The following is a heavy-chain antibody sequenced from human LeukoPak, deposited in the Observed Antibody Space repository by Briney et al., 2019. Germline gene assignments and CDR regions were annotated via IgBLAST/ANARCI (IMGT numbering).Heavy chain of an antibody. V-gene: IGHV4-61*08. D-gene: IGHD2-21*01. CDR1: GGSISSGGYY. CDR3: ARHGRARKGIHAAGLYN. J-gene: IGHJ3*02. Sequence: SGTLSLTCTVSGGSISSGGYYWSWIRQPPGKGLEWIGNIYYSGSTNYNPSLKSRVTISVDTSKNQFSLKLSSVTAADTAVYYCARHGRARKGIHAAGLYNWGQGTMVTVSS. CDR2: IYYSGST.